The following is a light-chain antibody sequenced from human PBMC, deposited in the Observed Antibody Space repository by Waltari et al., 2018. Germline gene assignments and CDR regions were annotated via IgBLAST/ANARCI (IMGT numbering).Light chain of an antibody. CDR2: DNY. J-gene: IGLJ3*02. Sequence: QSVLTQPPSVSGAPGQRVTITCPGNSSNVGSYNAYWYQQFPGMAPKLLISDNYKRPSGVSDRFSGSKSDMSASLTITGLQTEDEADYHCQSYDSSLSIWVFGGGTRLTVL. V-gene: IGLV1-40*01. CDR1: SSNVGSYN. CDR3: QSYDSSLSIWV.